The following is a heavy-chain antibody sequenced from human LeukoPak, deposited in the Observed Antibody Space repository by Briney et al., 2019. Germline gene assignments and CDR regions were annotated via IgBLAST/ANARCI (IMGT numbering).Heavy chain of an antibody. CDR3: ARNKVPAAILAPYNWFDP. V-gene: IGHV4-39*01. Sequence: SETLSLTCTVSGGSISSSSYYWGWIRQPPGKGLEWIGSIYYSGSTYYNPSLKSRVTISVDTSKNQFSLKLSSVTAADTAVYYCARNKVPAAILAPYNWFDPWGQGTLVTVSS. D-gene: IGHD2-2*01. J-gene: IGHJ5*02. CDR2: IYYSGST. CDR1: GGSISSSSYY.